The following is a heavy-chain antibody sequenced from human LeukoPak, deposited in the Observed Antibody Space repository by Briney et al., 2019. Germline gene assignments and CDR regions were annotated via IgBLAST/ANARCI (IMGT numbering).Heavy chain of an antibody. CDR2: IYYSGST. J-gene: IGHJ3*02. CDR1: GGSLSSSSYY. D-gene: IGHD3-3*01. CDR3: ASYDFWSGYSHGYAFDI. Sequence: SETLSLTCTVSGGSLSSSSYYWGWVRQPPGRGREWIGSIYYSGSTYYNPSLKSRVTISVDTSKNQFSLKLSSVTAADTAVYYCASYDFWSGYSHGYAFDIWGQGTMVTVSS. V-gene: IGHV4-39*01.